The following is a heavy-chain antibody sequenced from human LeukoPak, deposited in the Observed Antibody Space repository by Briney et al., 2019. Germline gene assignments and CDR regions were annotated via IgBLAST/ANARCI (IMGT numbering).Heavy chain of an antibody. CDR3: ARAYSYGYAIDY. CDR1: GFTVSSNY. D-gene: IGHD5-18*01. J-gene: IGHJ4*02. CDR2: IRSSGSTI. V-gene: IGHV3-11*01. Sequence: GGSLRLSCAASGFTVSSNYMSWVRQAPGKGLEWVSYIRSSGSTIYYADSVKGRFTISRDNAKNSLYLQMNSLRAEDTAVYYCARAYSYGYAIDYWGQGTLVTVSS.